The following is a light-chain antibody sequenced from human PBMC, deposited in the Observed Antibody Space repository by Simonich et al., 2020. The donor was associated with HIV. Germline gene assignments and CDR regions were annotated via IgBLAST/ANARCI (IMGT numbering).Light chain of an antibody. J-gene: IGKJ3*01. CDR2: WAP. CDR3: QQYYSTPFT. Sequence: DIVMTQSPDSLAVSLGERATINCKSSQSVLYSSNNKNYLAWYQQKPGQPPKLIIYWAPTRESGVPDRFSGSGSGTDFTLTISSLQAEDVAVYYCQQYYSTPFTFGPGTKVDIK. V-gene: IGKV4-1*01. CDR1: QSVLYSSNNKNY.